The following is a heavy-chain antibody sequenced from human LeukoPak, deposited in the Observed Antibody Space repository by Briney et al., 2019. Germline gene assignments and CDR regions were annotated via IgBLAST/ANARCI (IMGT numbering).Heavy chain of an antibody. CDR3: ARNYYDSSGYYRYFEY. CDR2: IYHSGST. CDR1: GGSISSGGYS. V-gene: IGHV4-30-2*01. D-gene: IGHD3-22*01. Sequence: SETLSLTCAVSGGSISSGGYSWSWIRQPPGKGLEWIVYIYHSGSTYYNPSLKSRVTISVDRSKNQFSLKLSSVTAADTAWYYCARNYYDSSGYYRYFEYWGQGTLVTVPS. J-gene: IGHJ4*02.